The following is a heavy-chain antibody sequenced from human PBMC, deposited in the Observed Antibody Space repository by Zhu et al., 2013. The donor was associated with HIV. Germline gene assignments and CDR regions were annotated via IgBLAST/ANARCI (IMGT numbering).Heavy chain of an antibody. D-gene: IGHD6-13*01. CDR1: GGTFSNYT. CDR2: IIPIFGSA. J-gene: IGHJ4*02. Sequence: QVQLVQSGAEVKKPGSSVKVSCKASGGTFSNYTITWVRQAPGQGPEWMGGIIPIFGSANYAQRFQGRVTITADESTRTAYMELSTLRSEDTAVYYCARALNSWYPFWGQGTLVTVSS. V-gene: IGHV1-69*01. CDR3: ARALNSWYPF.